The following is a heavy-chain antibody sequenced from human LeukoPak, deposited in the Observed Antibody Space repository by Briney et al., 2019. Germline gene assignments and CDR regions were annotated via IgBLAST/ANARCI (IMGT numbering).Heavy chain of an antibody. V-gene: IGHV4-39*01. CDR2: IYYSGST. Sequence: SETLSLTCTVSGGSISSSSYYWGWIRQPPGKGLEWIGSIYYSGSTYYTPSLNSLVTISVDTPKNQVTLKLGSVTAADLAVYDCARPGGYSYGYVDYWGQGTQVSVSS. J-gene: IGHJ4*02. D-gene: IGHD5-18*01. CDR3: ARPGGYSYGYVDY. CDR1: GGSISSSSYY.